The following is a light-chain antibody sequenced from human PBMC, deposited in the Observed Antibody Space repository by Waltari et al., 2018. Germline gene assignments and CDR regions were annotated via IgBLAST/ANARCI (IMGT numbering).Light chain of an antibody. V-gene: IGLV2-14*01. CDR2: DVY. Sequence: QSALTQPASVSGSPGQAIIISCTGTGIDVGGYYYVSWYQQYPGKGPRLIIYDVYNRPSGVSNRFSGSKSDNTASLTISGLQAEDESVYYCSSYTSSGVVFGGGTKLTVL. CDR1: GIDVGGYYY. CDR3: SSYTSSGVV. J-gene: IGLJ2*01.